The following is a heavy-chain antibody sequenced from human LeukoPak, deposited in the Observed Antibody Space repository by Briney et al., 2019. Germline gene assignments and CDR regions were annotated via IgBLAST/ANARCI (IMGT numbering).Heavy chain of an antibody. CDR1: GFTFSSYG. CDR2: ISGSGGST. V-gene: IGHV3-23*01. J-gene: IGHJ4*02. CDR3: AKVFGASGVGATTSFDY. Sequence: PGGSLRLSCAASGFTFSSYGMSWVRQAPGKGLEWVSAISGSGGSTYYADSVKGRFTISRDNSKNTLYLQMNSLRAEDTAVYYCAKVFGASGVGATTSFDYWGQGTLVTDSS. D-gene: IGHD1-26*01.